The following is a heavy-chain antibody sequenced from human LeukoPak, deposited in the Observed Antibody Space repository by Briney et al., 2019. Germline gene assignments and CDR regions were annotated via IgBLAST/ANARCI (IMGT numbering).Heavy chain of an antibody. V-gene: IGHV4-34*01. CDR2: INHSGST. CDR3: ARDSSSWYRNPFDY. J-gene: IGHJ4*02. D-gene: IGHD6-13*01. CDR1: GGSFSGYY. Sequence: SETLSLTCAVYGGSFSGYYWRWIRQPPGKGLEWIGEINHSGSTNYNPSLKSRVTISVDTSKNQFSLKLSSVTAADTAVYYCARDSSSWYRNPFDYWGQGTLVTVSS.